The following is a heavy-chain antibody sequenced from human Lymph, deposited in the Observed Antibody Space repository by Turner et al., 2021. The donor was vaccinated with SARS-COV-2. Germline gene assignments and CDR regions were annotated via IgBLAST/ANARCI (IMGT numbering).Heavy chain of an antibody. CDR2: ISSSSTYI. CDR1: GFTFSDYF. D-gene: IGHD3-16*01. V-gene: IGHV3-11*06. CDR3: ARPGGPYYYYGMDV. Sequence: QVQLLVYAGGLVKPGGSFILTCAASGFTFSDYFMSWFRQAPGKGLEWVSDISSSSTYINYADSVKGRFTISRDNAKNSLYLQMNSLRAEDTAVYYCARPGGPYYYYGMDVWGQGTTVTVSS. J-gene: IGHJ6*02.